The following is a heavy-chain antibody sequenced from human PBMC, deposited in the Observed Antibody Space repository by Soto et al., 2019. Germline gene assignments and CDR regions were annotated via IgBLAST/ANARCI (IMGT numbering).Heavy chain of an antibody. Sequence: SETPSLTCAVYGGSFSGYYGSWIRQPPGKGLEWIGEINHSGSTNYNPSLKSRVTISVDTSKNQFSLKLSSVTAADTAVYYCARGFRKWQLATVHYYYGMDVWGQGTTVTVSS. D-gene: IGHD6-6*01. V-gene: IGHV4-34*01. CDR3: ARGFRKWQLATVHYYYGMDV. CDR2: INHSGST. J-gene: IGHJ6*02. CDR1: GGSFSGYY.